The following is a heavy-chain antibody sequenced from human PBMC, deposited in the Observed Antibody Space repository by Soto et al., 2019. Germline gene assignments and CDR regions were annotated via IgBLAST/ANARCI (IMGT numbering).Heavy chain of an antibody. D-gene: IGHD3-10*01. Sequence: QVQLVQSGAEVKKPGSSVKVSCKASGGTFSSYAISWVRQAPGQGLEWMGGIIPIFGTANYAQKFQGRVTXXAXESXSTAYMELSSLRSEDTAVYYCARAFGDTSSSPFDYWGQGTLVTVSS. J-gene: IGHJ4*02. CDR1: GGTFSSYA. CDR3: ARAFGDTSSSPFDY. CDR2: IIPIFGTA. V-gene: IGHV1-69*12.